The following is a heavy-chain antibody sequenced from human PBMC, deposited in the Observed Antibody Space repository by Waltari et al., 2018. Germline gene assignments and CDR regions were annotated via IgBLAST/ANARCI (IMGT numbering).Heavy chain of an antibody. J-gene: IGHJ4*02. D-gene: IGHD6-6*01. CDR2: IYHSGST. CDR1: GYSISSGYY. V-gene: IGHV4-38-2*01. CDR3: ARHALIAARFDY. Sequence: QVQLQESGPGLVKPSETLSLTCAVSGYSISSGYYWGWIRQPPGKGLEWIGSIYHSGSTYYNPSLKSRVTISVDTSKNQFSLKLSSVTAADTAVYYCARHALIAARFDYWGQGTLVTVSS.